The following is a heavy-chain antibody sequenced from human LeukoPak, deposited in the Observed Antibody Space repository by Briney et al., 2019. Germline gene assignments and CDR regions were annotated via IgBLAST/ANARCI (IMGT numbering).Heavy chain of an antibody. D-gene: IGHD1-14*01. CDR2: IHHSGGT. V-gene: IGHV4-59*13. CDR1: GGSIGSFY. CDR3: ASGPEGRDY. Sequence: SETLSLTCTVSGGSIGSFYWSWIRQPPGKELEWIGHIHHSGGTNYNPSLKSRVSISLDMSKNQFSLKLNSVTAADTAMYYCASGPEGRDYWGQGTLVTVSS. J-gene: IGHJ4*02.